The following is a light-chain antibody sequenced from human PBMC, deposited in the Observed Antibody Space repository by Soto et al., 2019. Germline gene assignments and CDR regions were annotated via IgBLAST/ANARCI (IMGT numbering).Light chain of an antibody. CDR1: QSVSTSY. CDR2: GAS. J-gene: IGKJ2*01. V-gene: IGKV3-20*01. Sequence: EIVLTQSPGTLSLSPGERATLSCRASQSVSTSYLAWYQQKPGQAPRLLIYGASSRATGIPDRFSGSGSGIDFTLIISSLEPEDFAVYYCQQDGSSPPRTFGQGTKLEIK. CDR3: QQDGSSPPRT.